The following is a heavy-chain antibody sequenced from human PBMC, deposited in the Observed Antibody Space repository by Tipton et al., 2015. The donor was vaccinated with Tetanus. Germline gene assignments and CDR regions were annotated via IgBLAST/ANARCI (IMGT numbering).Heavy chain of an antibody. CDR1: GGSMSSGGHY. Sequence: LRLSCIVSGGSMSSGGHYGAWVRQSPGQGLEWIGSLTYSGRTYYNPSLKSRVTMAVDTSRKDFSVRLRSVTAADTAVYYCARANYDSSKKGPFDSWGQGSLVIVSS. D-gene: IGHD1-7*01. CDR3: ARANYDSSKKGPFDS. V-gene: IGHV4-39*02. CDR2: LTYSGRT. J-gene: IGHJ4*02.